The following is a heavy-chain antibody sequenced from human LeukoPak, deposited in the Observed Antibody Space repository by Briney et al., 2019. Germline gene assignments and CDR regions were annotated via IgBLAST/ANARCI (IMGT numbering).Heavy chain of an antibody. CDR1: GGSISSYY. CDR2: IYTSGST. D-gene: IGHD6-13*01. V-gene: IGHV4-4*07. CDR3: ARHGSSWNLNWYFDL. Sequence: SETLSLTCTVSGGSISSYYWSWIRQPAGKGLEWIGRIYTSGSTNYNPSLKSRVTMSVDTSKNQFSLKLSSVTAADTAVYYCARHGSSWNLNWYFDLWGRGTLVTVSS. J-gene: IGHJ2*01.